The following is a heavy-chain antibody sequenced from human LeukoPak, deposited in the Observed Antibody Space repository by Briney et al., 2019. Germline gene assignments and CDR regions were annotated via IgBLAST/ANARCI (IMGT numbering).Heavy chain of an antibody. Sequence: SETLSLTCTVSGGSISSYYWSWIRQPPGKGLEWIGYIYYSGSTNYNPSLKSRVTISVDTPKNQFSLKLSSVTAADTAVYYCASSYYDFWSGYYRDYYGMDVWGQGTTVTVSS. V-gene: IGHV4-59*01. CDR3: ASSYYDFWSGYYRDYYGMDV. J-gene: IGHJ6*02. CDR2: IYYSGST. CDR1: GGSISSYY. D-gene: IGHD3-3*01.